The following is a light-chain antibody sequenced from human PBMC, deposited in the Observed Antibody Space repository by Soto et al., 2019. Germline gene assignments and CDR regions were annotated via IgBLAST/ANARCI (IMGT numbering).Light chain of an antibody. J-gene: IGKJ1*01. CDR1: QSVSSY. CDR3: QQRSNWPQT. CDR2: DAS. V-gene: IGKV3-11*01. Sequence: ETVLTKSPDTLSLSPGERATLSCRASQSVSSYLAWYQQKPGQAPRLLIYDASNRATGMPARFSGSGSGTDFTLTISSLEPEDLSVYDCQQRSNWPQTFAQGTKLDIK.